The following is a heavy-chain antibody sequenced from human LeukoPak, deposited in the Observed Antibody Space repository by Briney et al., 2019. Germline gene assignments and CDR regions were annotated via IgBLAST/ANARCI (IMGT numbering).Heavy chain of an antibody. Sequence: ASVKVSCKASGYTLTRYYIHWVRQAPGQGLEWMGIINPSGGSTTYAQKFQGRVTMTRDTSTSTVYMELSSLRSEDTAVYYCARGDNYYHCYMDVWGKGTTFTVSS. J-gene: IGHJ6*03. D-gene: IGHD2-15*01. CDR3: ARGDNYYHCYMDV. CDR2: INPSGGST. V-gene: IGHV1-46*01. CDR1: GYTLTRYY.